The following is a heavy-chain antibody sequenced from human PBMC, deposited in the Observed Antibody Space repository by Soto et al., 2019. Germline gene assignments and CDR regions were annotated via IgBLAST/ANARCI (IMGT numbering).Heavy chain of an antibody. CDR1: GYTFTIYG. V-gene: IGHV1-18*01. Sequence: GASVKVSCKASGYTFTIYGISWVRQAPGQGLEWMGWISAYNGNTNYAQKLQGRVTMTTDTSTSTAYMELRSLRSDDTAVYYCARDTGAMITSGGVRAGPRLFQHWGQGTLVTVSS. CDR3: ARDTGAMITSGGVRAGPRLFQH. CDR2: ISAYNGNT. D-gene: IGHD3-16*01. J-gene: IGHJ1*01.